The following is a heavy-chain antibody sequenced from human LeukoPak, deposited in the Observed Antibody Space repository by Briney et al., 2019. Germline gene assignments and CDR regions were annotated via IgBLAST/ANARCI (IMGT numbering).Heavy chain of an antibody. D-gene: IGHD1-26*01. J-gene: IGHJ3*02. Sequence: SVKVSCKASGGTFSSYAISWVRQAPGQGLEWMGGIIPIFGTANYAQKFQGRVTITADESTSTAYMELSSLRSEDTAVYYCAKELRGGTYDGFDIWGQGTMVTVSS. CDR2: IIPIFGTA. CDR1: GGTFSSYA. V-gene: IGHV1-69*13. CDR3: AKELRGGTYDGFDI.